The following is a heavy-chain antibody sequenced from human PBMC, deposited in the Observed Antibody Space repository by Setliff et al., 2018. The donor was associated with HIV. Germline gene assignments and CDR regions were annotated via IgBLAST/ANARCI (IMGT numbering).Heavy chain of an antibody. CDR3: ARDVERYSSHSGSGP. Sequence: PSETLSLTCTVSGGSISSGSYYWSWIRQPAGKGLEWIGRIYTSGSTNYNPSLKSRVTISVDTSKNQFSLKLSSVTAADTAVYYCARDVERYSSHSGSGPWGQGTLVTVSS. V-gene: IGHV4-61*02. CDR2: IYTSGST. CDR1: GGSISSGSYY. J-gene: IGHJ5*02. D-gene: IGHD6-19*01.